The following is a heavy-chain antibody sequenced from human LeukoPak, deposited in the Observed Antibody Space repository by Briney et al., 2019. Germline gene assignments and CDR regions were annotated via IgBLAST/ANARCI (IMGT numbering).Heavy chain of an antibody. V-gene: IGHV1-24*01. CDR3: ATDSTSPYSSSWYGGLNY. CDR2: FDPEDGET. D-gene: IGHD6-13*01. CDR1: GYTLTELS. Sequence: GASVKVSCKVSGYTLTELSMHWVRQAPGKGLEWMGGFDPEDGETIYAQKFQGRVTMTEDTSTDTAYMELSSLRSEDTAVYYCATDSTSPYSSSWYGGLNYWGQGTLVTVSS. J-gene: IGHJ4*02.